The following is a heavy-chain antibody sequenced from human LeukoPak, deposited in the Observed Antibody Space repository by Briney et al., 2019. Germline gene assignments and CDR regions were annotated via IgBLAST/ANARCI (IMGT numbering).Heavy chain of an antibody. Sequence: ASVKVSCKASGYTFTGYYMHWVRQAPGQGLEWMGWINPNSGGTNYAQKFQGRVTMTGDTSISTAYMELSRLRSDDTAVYYCARDLTYYYDSSGYTADYWGQGTLVTVSS. D-gene: IGHD3-22*01. V-gene: IGHV1-2*02. CDR3: ARDLTYYYDSSGYTADY. J-gene: IGHJ4*02. CDR2: INPNSGGT. CDR1: GYTFTGYY.